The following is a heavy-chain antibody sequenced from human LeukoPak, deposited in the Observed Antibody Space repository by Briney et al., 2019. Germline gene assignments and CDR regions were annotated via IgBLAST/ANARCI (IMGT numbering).Heavy chain of an antibody. CDR2: IIPILGIA. D-gene: IGHD3-10*01. Sequence: GASVKVFCKASGGTFSSYAISWVRQAPGQGLEWMGRIIPILGIANYTQKFQGRVTITADKSTSTAYMELSSLRSEDTAVYYCARAYGSGSYRANTYYYGMDVWGQGTTVTVSS. CDR1: GGTFSSYA. CDR3: ARAYGSGSYRANTYYYGMDV. J-gene: IGHJ6*02. V-gene: IGHV1-69*04.